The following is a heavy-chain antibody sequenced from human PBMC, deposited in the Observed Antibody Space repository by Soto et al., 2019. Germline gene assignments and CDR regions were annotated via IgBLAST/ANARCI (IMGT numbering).Heavy chain of an antibody. J-gene: IGHJ4*02. V-gene: IGHV3-49*04. CDR3: TAGKLYPSLDFDY. D-gene: IGHD2-8*01. Sequence: PGGSLRFSCTASGFTFNDYTLSWVRQAPGKGLEWVGFIRSKAYGGTTEYAASVKGRFTISRDDSKSIAYLQMNSLKTEDTAVYYCTAGKLYPSLDFDYWGQGTLVTVSS. CDR2: IRSKAYGGTT. CDR1: GFTFNDYT.